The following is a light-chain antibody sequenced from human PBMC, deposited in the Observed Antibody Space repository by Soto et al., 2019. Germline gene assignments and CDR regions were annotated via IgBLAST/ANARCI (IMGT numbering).Light chain of an antibody. Sequence: EIVLTQSPGALSVAPGETVSLSCRASEAINNNFVAWYQQRPGQVPRLLMYGASIRVSGVPDRISGRRSGTGFILNIARVEPEDSAVYFCQQCHLSPLTFGGGTQV. J-gene: IGKJ4*01. V-gene: IGKV3-20*01. CDR3: QQCHLSPLT. CDR2: GAS. CDR1: EAINNNF.